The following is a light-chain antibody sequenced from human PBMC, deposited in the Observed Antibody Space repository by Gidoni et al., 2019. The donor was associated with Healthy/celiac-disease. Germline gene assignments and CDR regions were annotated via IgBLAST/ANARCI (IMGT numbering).Light chain of an antibody. CDR2: KAS. V-gene: IGKV1-5*03. CDR3: QQYNQGT. J-gene: IGKJ1*01. CDR1: QSISSW. Sequence: DIQMTQSPSTLSASVGDRVTITCRASQSISSWLAWYQQKPGKAPKLLIYKASSLESGVPSRFSGSGSGTEFTLTISSLQPDDFATYYCQQYNQGTFXXXTKVEIK.